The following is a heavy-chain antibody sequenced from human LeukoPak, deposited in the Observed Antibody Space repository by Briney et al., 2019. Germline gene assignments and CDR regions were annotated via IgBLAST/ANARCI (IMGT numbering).Heavy chain of an antibody. CDR1: GYSFTNYW. J-gene: IGHJ4*02. CDR3: ARHQSGSEEFDH. Sequence: GESLKISCKGSGYSFTNYWIAWVRQMPGKGLEFMGIIYPDDSDTRYSPSFQGQVTISADKSISTANLQWSSLKASDTPMYYCARHQSGSEEFDHWGQGTLVTVSS. D-gene: IGHD5-12*01. CDR2: IYPDDSDT. V-gene: IGHV5-51*01.